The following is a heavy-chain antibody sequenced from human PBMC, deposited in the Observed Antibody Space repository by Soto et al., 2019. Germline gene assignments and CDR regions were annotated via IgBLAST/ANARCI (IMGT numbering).Heavy chain of an antibody. D-gene: IGHD3-3*01. V-gene: IGHV3-53*01. Sequence: EVQLVESGGGLIQPGGSLRLSCAASGFTVTRNYMTWVRQAPGKRLEWVSFIAGGDNTFYADSVKGRFTISRDKSKNTLYLQMNSLRAEDTAVYYCAMTHYDFWSGYRFDPWGQGTLVTVSS. J-gene: IGHJ5*02. CDR2: IAGGDNT. CDR3: AMTHYDFWSGYRFDP. CDR1: GFTVTRNY.